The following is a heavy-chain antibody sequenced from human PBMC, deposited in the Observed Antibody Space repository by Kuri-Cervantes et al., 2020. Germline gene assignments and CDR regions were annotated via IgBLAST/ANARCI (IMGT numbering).Heavy chain of an antibody. D-gene: IGHD3-22*01. Sequence: ASVKVSCKASGYTFTSYGISWVRQAPGQGLEWMGWISAYNGDTNYAQKFQGRVTMTRDTSISTAYMELSRLRSDDTAVYYCARSDYYDSSGLLFDYWGQGTLVTVSS. CDR1: GYTFTSYG. V-gene: IGHV1-18*01. CDR3: ARSDYYDSSGLLFDY. J-gene: IGHJ4*02. CDR2: ISAYNGDT.